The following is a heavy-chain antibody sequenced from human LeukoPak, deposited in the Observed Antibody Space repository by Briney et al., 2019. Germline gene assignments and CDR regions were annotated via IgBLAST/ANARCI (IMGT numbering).Heavy chain of an antibody. CDR3: ARRRDWFDP. Sequence: GGSLRLSCAASGFTFSSSEMNWVRQAPGKGLVWVSYIGSSGNAIYYADSVRGRFTISRDNAKNSLYLQMNSLRVEDTAVYYCARRRDWFDPWGQGTLVTVSS. V-gene: IGHV3-48*03. CDR2: IGSSGNAI. CDR1: GFTFSSSE. J-gene: IGHJ5*02.